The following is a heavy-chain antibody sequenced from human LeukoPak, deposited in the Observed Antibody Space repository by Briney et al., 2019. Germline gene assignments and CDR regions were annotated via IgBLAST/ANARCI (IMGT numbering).Heavy chain of an antibody. CDR2: ISYAGSNK. CDR3: VGGTYYFDY. J-gene: IGHJ4*02. D-gene: IGHD2-2*01. V-gene: IGHV3-30*03. CDR1: GFTFSSYG. Sequence: GGSLRLSCVASGFTFSSYGMHWVRQAPGKGLEWVALISYAGSNKYYADSVKGRFTISRDNCKNTLYLQINSLRAEDTAVYYCVGGTYYFDYWGQGTLVTVSS.